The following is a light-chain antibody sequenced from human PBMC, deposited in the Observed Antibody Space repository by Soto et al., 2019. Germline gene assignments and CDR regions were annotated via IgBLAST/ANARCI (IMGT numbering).Light chain of an antibody. V-gene: IGKV3-15*01. J-gene: IGKJ4*01. CDR2: GAS. CDR1: QSVSRN. Sequence: EIVMTQSPATLSVSPGERATLSCRASQSVSRNFAWYQQKPGQAPRLPIYGASTRATGIPARFSGSGSGTDYTLTISSLQSEDSAVYYCQQYKDWPTFGGGTKVEI. CDR3: QQYKDWPT.